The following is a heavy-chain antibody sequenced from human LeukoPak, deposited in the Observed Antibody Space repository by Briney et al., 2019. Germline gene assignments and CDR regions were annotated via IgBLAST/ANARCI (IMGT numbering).Heavy chain of an antibody. D-gene: IGHD4-17*01. V-gene: IGHV4-34*01. CDR3: AIRYGALDY. Sequence: NPSETLSLTCAVYGGSFSGYYWSWIRQPPGKGLEWIGEINHSGSTNYNPSLKSRVTISVDTSKNQFSLKLSSVTAADTAVYYCAIRYGALDYWGQGTLVTVSS. J-gene: IGHJ4*02. CDR2: INHSGST. CDR1: GGSFSGYY.